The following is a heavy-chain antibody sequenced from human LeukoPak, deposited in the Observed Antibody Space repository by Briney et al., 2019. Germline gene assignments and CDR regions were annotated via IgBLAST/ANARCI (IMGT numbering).Heavy chain of an antibody. CDR3: ARVYYGSGSYYNYFDY. CDR2: INPNSGGT. Sequence: ASVKVSCKASGYTFTGYYMHWVRQAPGQGLEWMGCINPNSGGTNYAQKFQGRVTMTRDTAISTAYMELSRLRSDETAVYYCARVYYGSGSYYNYFDYWGQGTLVTVSS. CDR1: GYTFTGYY. D-gene: IGHD3-10*01. J-gene: IGHJ4*02. V-gene: IGHV1-2*02.